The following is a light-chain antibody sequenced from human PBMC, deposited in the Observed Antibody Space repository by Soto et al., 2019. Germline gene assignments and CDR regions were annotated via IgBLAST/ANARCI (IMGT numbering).Light chain of an antibody. CDR2: SAS. J-gene: IGKJ4*01. CDR3: QQYYSYPLT. CDR1: QSIGRY. V-gene: IGKV1-39*01. Sequence: DIQMTQSPSSLSASVGDRVIITCRASQSIGRYVNWYKQRPGAAPKLLSDSASTLQTGVPSRFSGTGSGTDFTLTISCLQSEDFATYYCQQYYSYPLTFGGGTKVDIK.